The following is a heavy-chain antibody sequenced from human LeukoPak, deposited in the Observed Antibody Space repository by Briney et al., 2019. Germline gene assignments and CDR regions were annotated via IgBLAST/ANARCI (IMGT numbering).Heavy chain of an antibody. Sequence: ASVKVSCKASGGTFSSYAISWVRQAPGQGLEWMGRIIPILGIANYAQKFQGRVTITADKSTSTAYMELSSLRSEDTAVYYCARDPAYCGGDCLSGEDAFDIWGQGTMVTVSS. CDR3: ARDPAYCGGDCLSGEDAFDI. D-gene: IGHD2-21*02. CDR1: GGTFSSYA. V-gene: IGHV1-69*04. CDR2: IIPILGIA. J-gene: IGHJ3*02.